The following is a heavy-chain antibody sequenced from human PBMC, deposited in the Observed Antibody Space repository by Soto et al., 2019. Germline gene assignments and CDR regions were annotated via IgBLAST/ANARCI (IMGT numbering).Heavy chain of an antibody. CDR3: AKEHTRGYSYIDY. CDR2: ISYDGSNK. CDR1: GFTFSSYG. D-gene: IGHD5-18*01. J-gene: IGHJ4*02. V-gene: IGHV3-30*18. Sequence: QVQLVESGGGVVQPGRSLRLSCAASGFTFSSYGMHWVRQAPGKGLEWVAVISYDGSNKYYADSVKGRFTISRDNSKNTLYLQMISLRAEDTAVYYCAKEHTRGYSYIDYWGQGTLVTVSS.